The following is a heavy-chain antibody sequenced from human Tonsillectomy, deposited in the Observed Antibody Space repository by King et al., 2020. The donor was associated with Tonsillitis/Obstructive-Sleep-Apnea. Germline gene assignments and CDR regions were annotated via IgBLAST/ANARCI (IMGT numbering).Heavy chain of an antibody. CDR2: IRSKGNNYAT. CDR3: TGDVDFSVIRGVEPNYYGMDV. D-gene: IGHD3-10*01. V-gene: IGHV3-73*01. J-gene: IGHJ6*02. Sequence: VQLVESGGGLVQPGGSLKLSCAASGFTFSGSAMHWVRQASGKGLEWVAHIRSKGNNYATAYAASVRGRFTISRDDSKNTAYLQMNSLKTEDTAVYYCTGDVDFSVIRGVEPNYYGMDVWGQGTTVTVSS. CDR1: GFTFSGSA.